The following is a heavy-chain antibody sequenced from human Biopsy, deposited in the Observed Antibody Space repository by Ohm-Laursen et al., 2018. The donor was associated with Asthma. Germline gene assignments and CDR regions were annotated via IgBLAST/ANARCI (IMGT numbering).Heavy chain of an antibody. V-gene: IGHV1-69*13. J-gene: IGHJ6*02. CDR2: IMTVFGTT. Sequence: VASVKVSCKAPGGTFSNFAISWVRQAPGQGLEWLGGIMTVFGTTNYAQKFHGRATITADESTSTAYMEVTSLRSEDSAIYYCARCQVGYSSGWSLLLKKIYYSGMDVWGQGTAVTVSS. CDR3: ARCQVGYSSGWSLLLKKIYYSGMDV. CDR1: GGTFSNFA. D-gene: IGHD6-19*01.